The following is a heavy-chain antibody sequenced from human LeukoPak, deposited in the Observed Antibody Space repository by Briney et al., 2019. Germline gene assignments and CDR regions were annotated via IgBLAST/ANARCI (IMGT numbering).Heavy chain of an antibody. J-gene: IGHJ6*02. Sequence: GGSLRLSCVASGFTFSDYWMNWVRQAPGKGLECVASIRYDGNEKYYMESVKGRFTTSRDHAKNSLYLQIDNLRAEDTARYFCARDRRRGVAGYGLDVWGQGTTVTVSS. CDR1: GFTFSDYW. CDR2: IRYDGNEK. V-gene: IGHV3-7*01. D-gene: IGHD2-15*01. CDR3: ARDRRRGVAGYGLDV.